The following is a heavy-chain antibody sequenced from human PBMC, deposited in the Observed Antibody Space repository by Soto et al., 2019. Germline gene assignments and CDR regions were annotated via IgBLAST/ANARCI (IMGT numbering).Heavy chain of an antibody. CDR3: ARENDYGDYYYMDV. V-gene: IGHV3-33*01. Sequence: GGSLRLSCAASGFTFSSYGMHWVRQAPGKGLEWVAVIWYDGSNKYYADSVKGRFTISRDNSKNTLYLQMNSLRAEDTAVYYCARENDYGDYYYMDVWGKGTTVTVSS. CDR1: GFTFSSYG. D-gene: IGHD4-17*01. CDR2: IWYDGSNK. J-gene: IGHJ6*03.